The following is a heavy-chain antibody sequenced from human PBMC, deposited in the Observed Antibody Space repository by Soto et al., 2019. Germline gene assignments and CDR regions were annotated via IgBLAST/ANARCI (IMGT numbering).Heavy chain of an antibody. Sequence: QVQLVQSGAEVKKPGSSVKVSCKASGGTFSSYAISWVRQAPGQGLEWMGGIIPIFGTANYAQKFQGRILMTTDTSTSTAYMELRSLRSDDTAVYFCAGDLIPYSNGWSHFDYWGQGTLVTVSS. CDR3: AGDLIPYSNGWSHFDY. J-gene: IGHJ4*02. D-gene: IGHD6-19*01. V-gene: IGHV1-69*06. CDR2: IIPIFGTA. CDR1: GGTFSSYA.